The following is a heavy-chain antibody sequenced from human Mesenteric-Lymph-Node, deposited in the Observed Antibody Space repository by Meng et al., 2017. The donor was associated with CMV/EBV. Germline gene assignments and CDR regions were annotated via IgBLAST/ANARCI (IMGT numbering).Heavy chain of an antibody. CDR2: ISGSSRDI. J-gene: IGHJ4*02. D-gene: IGHD3-10*01. Sequence: GESLKISCAASGFTFSNYAMTWVRQAPGKGLEWVSSISGSSRDIHYADSVKGRFTISRDNAKKSLYLQMNNLRVEDTAIYYCARIRDYWGQGTLVTVSS. CDR3: ARIRDY. V-gene: IGHV3-21*01. CDR1: GFTFSNYA.